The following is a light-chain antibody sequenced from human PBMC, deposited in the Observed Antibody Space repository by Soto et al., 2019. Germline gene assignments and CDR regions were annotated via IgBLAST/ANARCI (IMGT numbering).Light chain of an antibody. J-gene: IGKJ2*01. CDR2: AAS. V-gene: IGKV3-20*01. CDR1: QSVSSSF. Sequence: EIVLTQSPGTLSLSPGERATLSCRARQSVSSSFLAWYQQKPGQAPRLLIYAASNRATGIPDRFSGSGSGTDFTLTISRLEPEDFAVYYCQQFDSSLYTFGQGTKLEIK. CDR3: QQFDSSLYT.